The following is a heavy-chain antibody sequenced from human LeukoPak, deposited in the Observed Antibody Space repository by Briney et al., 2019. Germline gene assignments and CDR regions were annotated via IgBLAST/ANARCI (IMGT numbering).Heavy chain of an antibody. CDR3: ASYLWFGEFSY. D-gene: IGHD3-10*01. V-gene: IGHV1-46*01. CDR1: GYTFTSYY. Sequence: ASVKVSCKASGYTFTSYYMHWVRQAPGQGLEWMGIINPSGGSTSHAQKFQGRVTMTRDTSTSTVYMELSSLRSEDTAVYYCASYLWFGEFSYWGQGTLVTVSS. J-gene: IGHJ4*02. CDR2: INPSGGST.